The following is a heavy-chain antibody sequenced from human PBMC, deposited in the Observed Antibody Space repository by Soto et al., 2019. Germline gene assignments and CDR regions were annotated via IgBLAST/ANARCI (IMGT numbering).Heavy chain of an antibody. V-gene: IGHV4-39*01. J-gene: IGHJ6*03. Sequence: QLQLQESGPGLVKPSETLYLTCTVSGGSISTDDVYWVWIRQPPGKGLEWIGTIYYSGSTSYNPSLKSRVTVSVDTSKNQCSLNVSSVTAADTAVYYCARHRPQWPNYYSYYHVDVWGKGTTVTVSS. D-gene: IGHD6-19*01. CDR3: ARHRPQWPNYYSYYHVDV. CDR1: GGSISTDDVY. CDR2: IYYSGST.